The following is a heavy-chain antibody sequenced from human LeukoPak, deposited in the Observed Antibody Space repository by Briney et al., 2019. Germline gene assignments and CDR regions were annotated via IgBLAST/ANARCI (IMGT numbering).Heavy chain of an antibody. CDR1: GYTFTSYG. CDR2: ISAYNGNT. CDR3: ARDRQPMVRGAITFDP. D-gene: IGHD3-10*01. V-gene: IGHV1-18*01. Sequence: ASVKVSCKASGYTFTSYGISWVRQAPGQGLEWMGWISAYNGNTNYAQKLQGRVTMTTDTSTSTAYMELRSLRSDDTAVYYCARDRQPMVRGAITFDPWGQGTLVTVSS. J-gene: IGHJ5*02.